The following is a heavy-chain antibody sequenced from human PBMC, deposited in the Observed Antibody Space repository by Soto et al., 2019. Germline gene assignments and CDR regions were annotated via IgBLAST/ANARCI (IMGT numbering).Heavy chain of an antibody. V-gene: IGHV3-15*01. Sequence: EVQLVESGGGLVEPGGSLRLSCAASGFSFSNAWMSWVRQAPGKGLEWVGRIKSKTDGETKDYAAPVKGRFTISRDDSKNTVYLQMNSLKIEDTGIYYCTTEGVTVITFYFDYWGQGTLVAVSS. J-gene: IGHJ4*02. CDR2: IKSKTDGETK. CDR3: TTEGVTVITFYFDY. D-gene: IGHD4-4*01. CDR1: GFSFSNAW.